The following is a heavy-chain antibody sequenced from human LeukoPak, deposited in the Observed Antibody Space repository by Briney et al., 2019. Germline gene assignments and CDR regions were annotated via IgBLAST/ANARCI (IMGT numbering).Heavy chain of an antibody. J-gene: IGHJ1*01. V-gene: IGHV3-11*01. CDR2: ISSSGSTI. CDR3: AITYSSSWYEYFQH. CDR1: GFTFSDYY. Sequence: GGSLRLSCAASGFTFSDYYMNWIRQAPGKGLEWVSYISSSGSTIYYADSVKGRFTISRDNAKNSLYLQMNSLRAEDTAVYYCAITYSSSWYEYFQHWGQGTLVTVSS. D-gene: IGHD6-13*01.